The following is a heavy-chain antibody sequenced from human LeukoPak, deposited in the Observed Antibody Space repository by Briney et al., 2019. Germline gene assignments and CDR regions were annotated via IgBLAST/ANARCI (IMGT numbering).Heavy chain of an antibody. CDR1: GYTFTGYY. V-gene: IGHV1-2*02. D-gene: IGHD4-17*01. Sequence: ASVKVSCKASGYTFTGYYMHWVRQAPGQGLEWMGWINPNSGGTNDAQKFQGRVTMTRDTSISTAYMELSRLRSDDTAVYYCAREGIDYGDYPFDYWGQGTLVTVSS. CDR3: AREGIDYGDYPFDY. CDR2: INPNSGGT. J-gene: IGHJ4*02.